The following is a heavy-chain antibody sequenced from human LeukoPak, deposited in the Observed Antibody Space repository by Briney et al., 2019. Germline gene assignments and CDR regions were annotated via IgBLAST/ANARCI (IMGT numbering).Heavy chain of an antibody. D-gene: IGHD6-13*01. CDR1: GGSISSYY. CDR2: IYYSGST. Sequence: SETLSLTCTVSGGSISSYYWSWIRQPPGKRLEWIGYIYYSGSTNYNPSLKSRVTISVDTSKNQFSLKLSSVTAADTAVYYCAGKNSSSLDGLSAGGQGTLVTVSS. J-gene: IGHJ4*02. CDR3: AGKNSSSLDGLSA. V-gene: IGHV4-59*01.